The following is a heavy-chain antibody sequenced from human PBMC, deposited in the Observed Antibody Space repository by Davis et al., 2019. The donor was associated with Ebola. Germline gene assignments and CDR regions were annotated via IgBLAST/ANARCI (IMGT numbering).Heavy chain of an antibody. CDR2: FSYGDNT. D-gene: IGHD6-19*01. J-gene: IGHJ6*02. CDR3: ARGYSSGWYPFNGMDV. V-gene: IGHV4-39*07. Sequence: MPSETLSLTCTVSGGSVSSRSYYWGWLRQPPGKGLEWVGSFSYGDNTHYYNPSLRSRVTISVDTSKNQFSLKLSSVTAADTAVYYCARGYSSGWYPFNGMDVWGQGTTVTVSS. CDR1: GGSVSSRSYY.